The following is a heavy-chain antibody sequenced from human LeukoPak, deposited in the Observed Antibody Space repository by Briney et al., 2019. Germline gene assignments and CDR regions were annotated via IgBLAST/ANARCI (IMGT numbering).Heavy chain of an antibody. D-gene: IGHD2-15*01. CDR3: ARGYCSGGSCYSLDY. Sequence: SVKVSCKASGGTFSSYAISWVRQAPGQGLEWMGRIIPIFGTANYAQKFQGRVTITTNESTSTAYMELSSLRSEDTAVYYCARGYCSGGSCYSLDYWGQGTLVTVSS. J-gene: IGHJ4*02. V-gene: IGHV1-69*05. CDR1: GGTFSSYA. CDR2: IIPIFGTA.